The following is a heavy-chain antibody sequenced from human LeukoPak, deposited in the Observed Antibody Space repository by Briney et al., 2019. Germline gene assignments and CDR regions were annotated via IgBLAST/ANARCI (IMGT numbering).Heavy chain of an antibody. V-gene: IGHV3-7*01. CDR2: IKQDGSEK. CDR1: GFTFSSYW. Sequence: PGGSLRLSCAASGFTFSSYWMGWVRQAPGKGLEWVANIKQDGSEKYYVDSVKGRFTISRDNAKNSLYLQMNSLRAEDTAVYYCAKDDYSGSYLFDYWGQGTLVTVSS. CDR3: AKDDYSGSYLFDY. D-gene: IGHD1-26*01. J-gene: IGHJ4*02.